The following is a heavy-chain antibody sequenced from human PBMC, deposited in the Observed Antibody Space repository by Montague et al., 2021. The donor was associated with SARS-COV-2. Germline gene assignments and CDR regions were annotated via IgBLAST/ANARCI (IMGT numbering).Heavy chain of an antibody. D-gene: IGHD4-17*01. CDR2: VYYSGYT. V-gene: IGHV4-39*01. CDR1: GDSVSSSDHY. J-gene: IGHJ4*02. Sequence: SETLSLTCTVSGDSVSSSDHYWGWIRQPPGKGLEWLGIVYYSGYTYYNPSLKGRVTISIDASKNQFSPKLNSLTATDTAIYHCARRRLREDYFDFWGQGTLLTVSS. CDR3: ARRRLREDYFDF.